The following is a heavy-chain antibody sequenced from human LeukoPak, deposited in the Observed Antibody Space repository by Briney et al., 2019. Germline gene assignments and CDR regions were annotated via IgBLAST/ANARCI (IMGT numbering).Heavy chain of an antibody. Sequence: GASVKVSCKASGGTFSSYAISWVRQAPGQGLEWMGWISAYNGNTNYAQKLQGRVTMTTDTSTSTPYMELRSLRSDDTAVYYCARDESGYSMNFDPWGQGTLVTVSS. CDR1: GGTFSSYA. CDR3: ARDESGYSMNFDP. V-gene: IGHV1-18*01. D-gene: IGHD6-13*01. CDR2: ISAYNGNT. J-gene: IGHJ5*02.